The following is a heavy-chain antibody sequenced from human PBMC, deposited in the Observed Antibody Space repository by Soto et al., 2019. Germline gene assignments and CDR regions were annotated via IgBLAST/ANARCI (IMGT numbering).Heavy chain of an antibody. Sequence: QVQLVEAGGGVVQPGRSLRLSCAVSGFTVSTYGMHWVRQAPGKGLEWVAVISRDGGTKYYADSVKGRFTISRDNSRNKLFLEMNSLRGDDMAVYYCTGEVASGYWGQGTLVIVSS. V-gene: IGHV3-30*03. CDR1: GFTVSTYG. J-gene: IGHJ4*02. D-gene: IGHD2-8*02. CDR2: ISRDGGTK. CDR3: TGEVASGY.